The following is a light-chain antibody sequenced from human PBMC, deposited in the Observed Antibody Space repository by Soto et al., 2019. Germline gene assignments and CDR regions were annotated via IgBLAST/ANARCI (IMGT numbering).Light chain of an antibody. Sequence: EILVTQSPATLSVSPGERATLSCRASQSVSSNLAWYQQKPGRAPRLLIYAASTRATAVPARFSGSGSGTELTLTISSLQSEDCAVYYCQQYDDWPPMYTVGQGTKVDIK. V-gene: IGKV3-15*01. CDR1: QSVSSN. CDR2: AAS. J-gene: IGKJ2*01. CDR3: QQYDDWPPMYT.